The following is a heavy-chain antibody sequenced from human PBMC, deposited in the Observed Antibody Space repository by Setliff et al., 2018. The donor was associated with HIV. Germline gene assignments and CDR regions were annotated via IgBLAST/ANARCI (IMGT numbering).Heavy chain of an antibody. V-gene: IGHV1-69-2*01. CDR1: GYTFSDYY. D-gene: IGHD6-13*01. Sequence: ASVKVSCKVSGYTFSDYYMHWVQQAPGKGLEWMGLVDPEGGKTIYAENFQGRVTITADTSTDTTYMKLSSLRSEDMAVYYCATGRIPGIPAVIVYWGQGTLVTVSS. CDR3: ATGRIPGIPAVIVY. J-gene: IGHJ4*02. CDR2: VDPEGGKT.